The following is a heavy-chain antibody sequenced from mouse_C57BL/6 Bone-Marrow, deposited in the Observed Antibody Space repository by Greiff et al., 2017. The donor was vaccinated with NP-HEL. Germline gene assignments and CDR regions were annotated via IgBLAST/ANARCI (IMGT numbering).Heavy chain of an antibody. D-gene: IGHD1-1*01. V-gene: IGHV5-16*01. CDR2: INYDGSST. CDR3: ARVYYYGSSSYWYFDV. Sequence: EVHLVESEGGLVQPGSSMKLSCTASGFTFSDYYMAWVRQVPEKGLEWVANINYDGSSTYYLDSLKSRFIISRDNAKNILYLQMSSLKSEDTATYYCARVYYYGSSSYWYFDVWGTGTTVTVSS. CDR1: GFTFSDYY. J-gene: IGHJ1*03.